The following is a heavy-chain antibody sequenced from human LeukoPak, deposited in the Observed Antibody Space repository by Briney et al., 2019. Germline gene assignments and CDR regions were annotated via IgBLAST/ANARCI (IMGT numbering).Heavy chain of an antibody. CDR3: GRVRISAARGYMDV. Sequence: GGSLRLSCAASGFTFSSYAIHWVRQAPGKGLEYVSTISSKGDNIFYANSAKGRFTISRDNSKNTVYLQMGSLRAEDMAVYYCGRVRISAARGYMDVWGKGTTVTVSS. V-gene: IGHV3-64*01. CDR1: GFTFSSYA. J-gene: IGHJ6*04. D-gene: IGHD6-13*01. CDR2: ISSKGDNI.